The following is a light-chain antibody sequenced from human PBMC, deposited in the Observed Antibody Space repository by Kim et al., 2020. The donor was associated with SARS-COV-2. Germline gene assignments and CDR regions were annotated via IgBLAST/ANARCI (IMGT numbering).Light chain of an antibody. J-gene: IGLJ2*01. CDR3: CSYAGSSTFVV. CDR2: EGS. Sequence: QSALTQPASVSGSPGQPITISCTGTSSDVGNYNLVSWYQQYPGKAPKLMIYEGSKRPSGVSNRFSGSKSGNTASLTISGLQAEDEADYYCCSYAGSSTFVVFGGGTQLTVL. CDR1: SSDVGNYNL. V-gene: IGLV2-23*03.